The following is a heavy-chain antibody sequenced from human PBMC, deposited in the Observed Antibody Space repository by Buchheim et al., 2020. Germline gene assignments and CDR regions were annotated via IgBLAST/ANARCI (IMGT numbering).Heavy chain of an antibody. CDR1: GFTLSRFS. Sequence: EVQVVESGGDLVQPGGSLRLSCSGSGFTLSRFSMNWVRQAPGKGLEWISYISAAGTTIHYADSVRGRFTISRDTAKNLLSLQMDSLRDEDTAIYYCSRAVGHYDFWSGYETFDCWGQGTL. J-gene: IGHJ4*02. CDR3: SRAVGHYDFWSGYETFDC. D-gene: IGHD3-3*01. V-gene: IGHV3-48*02. CDR2: ISAAGTTI.